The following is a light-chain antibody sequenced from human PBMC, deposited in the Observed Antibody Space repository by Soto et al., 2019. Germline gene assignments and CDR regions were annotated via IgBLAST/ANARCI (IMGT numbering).Light chain of an antibody. V-gene: IGLV2-8*01. CDR1: SSDVGGYNY. J-gene: IGLJ1*01. CDR3: CSYAGSNILYV. CDR2: EVS. Sequence: QSVLTQPPSASGSPGQSVTISCTGNSSDVGGYNYVSWYQQYPGKAPKLMIYEVSKRPSGVPDRFSGSKSGNTASLTVSGLQAEDEADYYCCSYAGSNILYVFGTGTKVTVL.